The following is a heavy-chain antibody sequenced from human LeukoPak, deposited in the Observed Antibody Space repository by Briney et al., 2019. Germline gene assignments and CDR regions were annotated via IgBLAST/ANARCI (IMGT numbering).Heavy chain of an antibody. J-gene: IGHJ4*02. V-gene: IGHV3-48*03. CDR3: ARELLLNY. CDR2: ISSSSAI. CDR1: GFTFSSYE. Sequence: GGSLRLSCAASGFTFSSYETNWVRQAPGKGLEWVSYISSSSAIYYADSVKGRFTISRDNAKNSLYLQMNSLRAEDTAVYYCARELLLNYWGQGTLVTVSS. D-gene: IGHD1-26*01.